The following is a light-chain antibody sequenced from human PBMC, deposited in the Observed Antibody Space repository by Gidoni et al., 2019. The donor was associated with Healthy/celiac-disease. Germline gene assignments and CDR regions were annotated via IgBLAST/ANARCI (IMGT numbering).Light chain of an antibody. J-gene: IGKJ4*01. CDR1: QSISSY. CDR2: AAS. CDR3: QQSYSTLPLT. Sequence: IQMTQSPSSLSASVGDRVTITCRASQSISSYLNWYQQKPGNAPKRLIYAASSLTSGVPSRFSGSGSGTDFTLTISSLQPEDFATYYCQQSYSTLPLTFGGGTKVEIK. V-gene: IGKV1-39*01.